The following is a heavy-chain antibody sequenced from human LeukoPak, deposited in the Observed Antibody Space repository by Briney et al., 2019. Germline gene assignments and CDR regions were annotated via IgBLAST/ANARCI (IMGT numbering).Heavy chain of an antibody. CDR1: GDSVTTYY. Sequence: SETLSLTCTVSGDSVTTYYWSWIRQPPGKGLEWIGEINHSGSTNYNPSLKSRVTISVDTSKNQFSLKLSSVTAADTAVYYCARGVYCSSTSCPPHGAFDIWGQGTMVTVSS. CDR3: ARGVYCSSTSCPPHGAFDI. CDR2: INHSGST. D-gene: IGHD2-2*01. V-gene: IGHV4-34*01. J-gene: IGHJ3*02.